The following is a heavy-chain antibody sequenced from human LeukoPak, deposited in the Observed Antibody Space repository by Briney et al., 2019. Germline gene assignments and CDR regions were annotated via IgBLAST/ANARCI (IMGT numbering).Heavy chain of an antibody. D-gene: IGHD4-17*01. Sequence: GRSLRLSCAASGFTFSTYAMHWVRQAPGKGGEWVTVISYDGSNKYYADSVKGRFTNSRDNSKNTLYLQMNRLRAEDTGVYYCARDCEGYGDAYFDYWGQGTLVSVSS. V-gene: IGHV3-30-3*01. CDR2: ISYDGSNK. CDR3: ARDCEGYGDAYFDY. CDR1: GFTFSTYA. J-gene: IGHJ4*02.